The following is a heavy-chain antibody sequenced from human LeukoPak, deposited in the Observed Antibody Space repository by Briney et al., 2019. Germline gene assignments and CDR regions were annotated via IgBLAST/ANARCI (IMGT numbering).Heavy chain of an antibody. CDR3: ASGGYSRAYYYYYYMDV. D-gene: IGHD6-13*01. CDR1: GGSFSGYY. Sequence: SETLSLTCAVYGGSFSGYYWSWIRQPPGKGLEWIGEIHHSGSTNYNPSLKSRVTISVDTSKNQFSLKLSSVTAADTAVYYCASGGYSRAYYYYYYMDVWGKGTTVTVSS. CDR2: IHHSGST. J-gene: IGHJ6*03. V-gene: IGHV4-34*01.